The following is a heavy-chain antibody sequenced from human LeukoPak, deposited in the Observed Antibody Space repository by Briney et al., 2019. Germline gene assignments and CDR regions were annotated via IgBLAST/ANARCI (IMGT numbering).Heavy chain of an antibody. J-gene: IGHJ4*02. CDR2: INRSGST. V-gene: IGHV4-34*01. D-gene: IGHD6-19*01. CDR1: GETFIHNF. Sequence: SETLSLTCAVYGETFIHNFWTWIRQPPGKGLEWIGQINRSGSTYYNPSLKSRVTILVDTSKNQFSPKLTSVTAADTAVYYCARAMPYFYGSIAVPGTIDYRGQGILVTVSS. CDR3: ARAMPYFYGSIAVPGTIDY.